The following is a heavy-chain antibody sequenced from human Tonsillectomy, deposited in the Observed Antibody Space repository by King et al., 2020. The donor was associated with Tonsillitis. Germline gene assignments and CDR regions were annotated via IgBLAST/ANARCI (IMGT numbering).Heavy chain of an antibody. J-gene: IGHJ4*02. CDR2: ISTGGGST. CDR1: GFTFSSYA. V-gene: IGHV3-23*04. CDR3: TRGYCSSTSCPPYFDS. D-gene: IGHD2-2*01. Sequence: VQLVESGGGLVQPGGSLRLSCAASGFTFSSYAMNWVRQAPGKGLEWVSSISTGGGSTYSADSVRGRFTISRDNSKNTLYLQMNSLRAEDTAVYYCTRGYCSSTSCPPYFDSWGQGTLVTVSS.